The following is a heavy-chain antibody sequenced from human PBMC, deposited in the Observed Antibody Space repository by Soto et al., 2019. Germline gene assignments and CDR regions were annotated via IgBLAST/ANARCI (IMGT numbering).Heavy chain of an antibody. CDR2: IWNDGNGY. J-gene: IGHJ6*02. Sequence: QVQLVESGGGVGQPGRSLRLSCAASGFNFNNYGMHWVRQAPGKGLEWVAVIWNDGNGYYYANSVKGRFTISRDNSKNTLYLQMSSLRAEDTAVYYCARRQISPPTRGAASARGGMDVWGHGTTVTVSS. CDR1: GFNFNNYG. V-gene: IGHV3-33*01. D-gene: IGHD6-13*01. CDR3: ARRQISPPTRGAASARGGMDV.